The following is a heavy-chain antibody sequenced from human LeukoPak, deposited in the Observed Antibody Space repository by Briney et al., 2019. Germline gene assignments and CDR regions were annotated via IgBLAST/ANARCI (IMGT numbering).Heavy chain of an antibody. V-gene: IGHV3-23*01. Sequence: PGGSLRLSCAGSGFTFSSYGMNWVRQAPGKGLEWVSSISASGGSTYYADSVKGRFTISRDNSKNTLYLQMSSLRAEDTAVHYCAKSPTYYYDTSGKRYFDLWGRGTLVTASS. CDR1: GFTFSSYG. CDR3: AKSPTYYYDTSGKRYFDL. CDR2: ISASGGST. J-gene: IGHJ2*01. D-gene: IGHD3-22*01.